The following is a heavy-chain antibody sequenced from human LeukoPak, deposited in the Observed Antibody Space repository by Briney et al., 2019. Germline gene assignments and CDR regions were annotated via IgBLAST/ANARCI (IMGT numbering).Heavy chain of an antibody. CDR3: ASTIWSYYGMDV. J-gene: IGHJ6*02. D-gene: IGHD5-24*01. CDR1: GYTFTGYY. V-gene: IGHV1-2*04. Sequence: RASVKVSCKASGYTFTGYYMHWVRQAPGQGLEWMGWINPNSGGTNYAQKFQGWVTMTRDTSISTAYMELSRLRSDDTAVYYCASTIWSYYGMDVWGQGTTVTVSS. CDR2: INPNSGGT.